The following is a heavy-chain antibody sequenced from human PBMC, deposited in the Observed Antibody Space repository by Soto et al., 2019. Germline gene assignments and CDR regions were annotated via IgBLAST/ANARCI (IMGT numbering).Heavy chain of an antibody. D-gene: IGHD6-13*01. CDR3: ARDPSLLYSSSWYDEGGYYYYGMDV. CDR2: IYYSGST. Sequence: PSETLYLTSTFSGGTINSGDYYCSWIRHPPGKGLHCIWYIYYSGSTYYNPSLKSRVTISVDTSKNQFSLKLSSVTAADTAVYYCARDPSLLYSSSWYDEGGYYYYGMDVWGQGTTVTVSS. CDR1: GGTINSGDYY. V-gene: IGHV4-30-4*01. J-gene: IGHJ6*02.